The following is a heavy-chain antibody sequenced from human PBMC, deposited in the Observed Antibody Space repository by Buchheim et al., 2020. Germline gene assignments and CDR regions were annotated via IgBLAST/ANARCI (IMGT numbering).Heavy chain of an antibody. CDR1: RFTFNSYP. CDR2: ISTSGDIT. D-gene: IGHD4-17*01. CDR3: AILPSKTPVASPGYDAMDV. V-gene: IGHV3-23*01. Sequence: EVQLLESGGGLVQPGGSLRLSCAASRFTFNSYPMSWVRQAPGQGLEWVSVISTSGDITYYADSMKGRFTISRDNSKNTLYLQMISLTAEDTAVYYCAILPSKTPVASPGYDAMDVWGQGTT. J-gene: IGHJ6*02.